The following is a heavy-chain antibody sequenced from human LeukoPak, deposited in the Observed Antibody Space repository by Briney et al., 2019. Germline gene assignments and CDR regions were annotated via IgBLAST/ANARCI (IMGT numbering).Heavy chain of an antibody. V-gene: IGHV3-23*01. CDR1: GFTFSSYS. J-gene: IGHJ4*02. D-gene: IGHD2/OR15-2a*01. CDR2: IGAGGGST. CDR3: AKGGGSTWLDN. Sequence: GGSVRLSCAASGFTFSSYSMNWVRQAPGKGLEWLSAIGAGGGSTYYADSVSGRFTIARDNSKNTLFLQMNSLRDEDTSVYYCAKGGGSTWLDNWGQGTLVIVSS.